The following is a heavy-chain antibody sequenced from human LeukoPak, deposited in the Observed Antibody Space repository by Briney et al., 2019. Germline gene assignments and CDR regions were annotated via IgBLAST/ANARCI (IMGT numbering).Heavy chain of an antibody. CDR1: GFTFDDYA. Sequence: PGGSLRLSCAASGFTFDDYAMHWVRQAPGKGLEWVSLISGDGGSTYYADSVKGRFTISRDNSKNSLYLQMNSLRAEDTALYYCEKGSVTTQVYYYCYGMDVWGQGTTVTVSS. CDR3: EKGSVTTQVYYYCYGMDV. D-gene: IGHD4-17*01. V-gene: IGHV3-43*02. J-gene: IGHJ6*02. CDR2: ISGDGGST.